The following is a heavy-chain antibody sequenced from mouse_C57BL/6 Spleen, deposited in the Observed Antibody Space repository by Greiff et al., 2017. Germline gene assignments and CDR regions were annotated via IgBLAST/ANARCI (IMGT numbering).Heavy chain of an antibody. Sequence: EVKLVESGGGLVQPGGSMKLSCVASGFTFSNYWMNWVRQSPEKGLEWVAQIRLKSDNYATHYAESVKGRFTISRDDSKSSVYLQMNNLSAEDTGIYYCTGHHYYGSSYWYFDVWGTGTTVTVSS. D-gene: IGHD1-1*01. CDR1: GFTFSNYW. CDR2: IRLKSDNYAT. V-gene: IGHV6-3*01. CDR3: TGHHYYGSSYWYFDV. J-gene: IGHJ1*03.